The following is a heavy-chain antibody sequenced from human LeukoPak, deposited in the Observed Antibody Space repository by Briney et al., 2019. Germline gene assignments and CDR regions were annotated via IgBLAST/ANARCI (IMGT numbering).Heavy chain of an antibody. D-gene: IGHD1-7*01. J-gene: IGHJ3*02. Sequence: ASVKVSCKASGYTFTSYDINWVRQATGQGLEWMGWMNPNSGNTGYAQKLQGRVTMTTDTSTSTAYMELRSLRSDDTAVYYCARDDWNNWNYIYAFDIWGQGTMVTVSS. CDR3: ARDDWNNWNYIYAFDI. CDR2: MNPNSGNT. V-gene: IGHV1-8*01. CDR1: GYTFTSYD.